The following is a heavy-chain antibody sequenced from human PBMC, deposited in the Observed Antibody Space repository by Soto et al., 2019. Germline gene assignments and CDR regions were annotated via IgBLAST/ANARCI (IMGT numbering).Heavy chain of an antibody. CDR3: TKNYYFDS. V-gene: IGHV3-23*01. CDR2: INIVGGAT. Sequence: EVQLLESGGGLVQPGGSLRLSCAASGFTFSNYAMSWVRQAPGKALEWVSSINIVGGATNYADSVRGRFTMSRDDSSNKVFLQMNSLRAEDTAVYYCTKNYYFDSRGQGTLVTVSS. J-gene: IGHJ4*02. CDR1: GFTFSNYA.